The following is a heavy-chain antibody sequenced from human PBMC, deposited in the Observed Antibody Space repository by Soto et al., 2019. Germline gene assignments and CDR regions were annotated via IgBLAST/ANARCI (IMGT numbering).Heavy chain of an antibody. Sequence: QVQLQQWGAGLLKPSETLSLTCAVYGGSFSGYYWSWIRQPPGKGLEWIGEINHSGSTNYNPSLKSRVTISIDTSKNQFSLKLSSVTAADTAVYFCARVIAAVFDYWDQGTLVTVSS. J-gene: IGHJ4*02. V-gene: IGHV4-34*01. CDR1: GGSFSGYY. CDR3: ARVIAAVFDY. D-gene: IGHD6-13*01. CDR2: INHSGST.